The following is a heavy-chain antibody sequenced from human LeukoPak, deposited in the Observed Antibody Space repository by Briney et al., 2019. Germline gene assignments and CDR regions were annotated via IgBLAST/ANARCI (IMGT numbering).Heavy chain of an antibody. CDR2: IYYSGNT. D-gene: IGHD6-25*01. Sequence: SETLSLTCAVYGGSFSGYYWSWIRQPPGKGLEWIGSIYYSGNTYYNASLKSQVSISIDTSKSQFSLKLSSVTAADTAVYYCARVRLGQVYHFDYWGQGTLVTVSS. V-gene: IGHV4-34*01. J-gene: IGHJ4*02. CDR1: GGSFSGYY. CDR3: ARVRLGQVYHFDY.